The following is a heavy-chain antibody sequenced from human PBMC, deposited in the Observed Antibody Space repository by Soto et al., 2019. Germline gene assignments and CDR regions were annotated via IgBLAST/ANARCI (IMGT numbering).Heavy chain of an antibody. CDR3: ATSYGTGYRAFDS. J-gene: IGHJ4*02. CDR1: GDTFSFYT. CDR2: INPILSMS. V-gene: IGHV1-69*02. Sequence: QVQLVQSGAEVKKPGSSVKVGCKASGDTFSFYTVNWVRQAPGLGLEWVGRINPILSMSNYAQKFQGRVTMTADKSTNTAYMELRSLRSEDTAMYFCATSYGTGYRAFDSWGQGALATVSS. D-gene: IGHD3-10*01.